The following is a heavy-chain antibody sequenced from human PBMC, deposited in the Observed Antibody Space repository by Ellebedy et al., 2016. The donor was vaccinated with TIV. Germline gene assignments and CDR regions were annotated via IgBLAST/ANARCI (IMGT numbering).Heavy chain of an antibody. D-gene: IGHD3-10*01. J-gene: IGHJ4*02. CDR1: GGSISSSSYY. Sequence: SETLSLXXTVSGGSISSSSYYWGWIRQPPGKGLEWIGSIYYSGSTYYNPSLKSRVTISVDTSKNQFSLKLSSVNAADTAVYYCAREDYYGSGSNDYWGQGTLVTVSS. CDR3: AREDYYGSGSNDY. V-gene: IGHV4-39*07. CDR2: IYYSGST.